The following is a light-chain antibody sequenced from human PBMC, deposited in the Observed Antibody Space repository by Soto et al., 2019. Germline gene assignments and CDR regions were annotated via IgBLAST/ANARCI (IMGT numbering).Light chain of an antibody. Sequence: QSVLTQPPSMSGAPGQRVTISCTGSSSNIGAGYDVHWYQQLPGIAPKLLIYGNSNRPSGVPDRFSGSKSGTSASLAITGLQTEDEADYYCQSYDSSLSALFGGGTQLTVL. V-gene: IGLV1-40*01. CDR2: GNS. CDR3: QSYDSSLSAL. J-gene: IGLJ2*01. CDR1: SSNIGAGYD.